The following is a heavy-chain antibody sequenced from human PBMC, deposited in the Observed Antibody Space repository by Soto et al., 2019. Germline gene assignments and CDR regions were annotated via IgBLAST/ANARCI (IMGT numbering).Heavy chain of an antibody. V-gene: IGHV3-23*01. Sequence: EVQLLESGGGLVQPGGSLRLSCAASGFTFSSYAMSWVRQAPGKGLEWVSVVSGSGGVTYYADSVKGRFTISRDNSKNKLYLQMNSLRAEDTALYYCAKLGYCSSTSCFRDYWGQGTLVTVSS. CDR3: AKLGYCSSTSCFRDY. J-gene: IGHJ4*02. CDR1: GFTFSSYA. CDR2: VSGSGGVT. D-gene: IGHD2-2*01.